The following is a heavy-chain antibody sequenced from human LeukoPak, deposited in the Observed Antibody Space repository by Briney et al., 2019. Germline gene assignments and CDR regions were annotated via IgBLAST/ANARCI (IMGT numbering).Heavy chain of an antibody. D-gene: IGHD5-18*01. CDR1: GYTFTGYY. V-gene: IGHV1-2*02. CDR2: INPNSGGT. CDR3: ARPRRGYSYGYYYGMDV. Sequence: ASVKVSCKASGYTFTGYYMHWVRQAPGQGLEWMGWINPNSGGTNYAQKFQGRVTMTRDTSISTAYMELSRLRSDDTAVYYCARPRRGYSYGYYYGMDVWGQGTTVTVSS. J-gene: IGHJ6*02.